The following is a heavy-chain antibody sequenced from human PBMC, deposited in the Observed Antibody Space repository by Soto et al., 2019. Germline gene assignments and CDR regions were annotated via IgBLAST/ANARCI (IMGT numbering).Heavy chain of an antibody. D-gene: IGHD2-2*01. Sequence: SETLSLTCAVSGGSLSSGGYSWSWIRQPPGKGLEWIGYMYHSGSTYYNPSLKSRVTISIDRSKNQFSLKLSSVTAADTAVYYCDRVPDYWGQGTLVTVSS. J-gene: IGHJ4*02. CDR1: GGSLSSGGYS. CDR3: DRVPDY. CDR2: MYHSGST. V-gene: IGHV4-30-2*01.